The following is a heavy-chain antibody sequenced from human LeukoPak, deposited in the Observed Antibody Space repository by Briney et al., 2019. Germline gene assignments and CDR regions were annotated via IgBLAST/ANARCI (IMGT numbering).Heavy chain of an antibody. Sequence: GASVKVSCKVSGYTLTELSMHWVRQAPGKGLEWMGGFDPEDGETIYAQKFQGRVTMTEDTSTDTAYMELSSLRSDDTAVYYCARDLSDTAMVTNWFDPWGQGTLVTVSS. J-gene: IGHJ5*02. D-gene: IGHD5-18*01. CDR3: ARDLSDTAMVTNWFDP. CDR1: GYTLTELS. CDR2: FDPEDGET. V-gene: IGHV1-24*01.